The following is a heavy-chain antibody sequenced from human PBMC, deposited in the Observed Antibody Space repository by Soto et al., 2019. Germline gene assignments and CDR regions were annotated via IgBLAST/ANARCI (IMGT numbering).Heavy chain of an antibody. CDR1: GFTFSNVW. V-gene: IGHV3-15*07. CDR2: IKSETDGGTY. D-gene: IGHD6-19*01. J-gene: IGHJ4*02. Sequence: EVQLVESGGGLVKPGGSLRLSCTGSGFTFSNVWMTWVRQAPGKGLEWVGRIKSETDGGTYDNAAPVRGRFTISRDDTNNTLYLQINSRETEATVTYYGTPLALRYNSEWYPLADWGQGTRVTVSS. CDR3: TPLALRYNSEWYPLAD.